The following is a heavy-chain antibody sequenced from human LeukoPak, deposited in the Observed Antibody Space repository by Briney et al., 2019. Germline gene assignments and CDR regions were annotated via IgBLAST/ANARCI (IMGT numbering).Heavy chain of an antibody. V-gene: IGHV4-39*01. J-gene: IGHJ4*02. CDR3: ARLSRWLSSYYFDY. CDR1: GGSISSSSYY. CDR2: IYYSGST. D-gene: IGHD6-19*01. Sequence: PETLSLTCTVSGGSISSSSYYWGWIRQPPGKGLEWIGSIYYSGSTYYNPSLKSRVTISVDTSKNQFSLKLSSVTAADTAVYYCARLSRWLSSYYFDYWGRGTLVTVSS.